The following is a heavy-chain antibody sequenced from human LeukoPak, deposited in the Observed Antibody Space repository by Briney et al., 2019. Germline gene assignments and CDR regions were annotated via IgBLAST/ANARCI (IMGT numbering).Heavy chain of an antibody. CDR2: IRYDGSNK. CDR1: GFTFSGSG. CDR3: ARDYDFWSGYYSPTRGYFGY. V-gene: IGHV3-30*02. D-gene: IGHD3-3*01. J-gene: IGHJ4*02. Sequence: PGGSLRLSCAASGFTFSGSGMHWVRQARGKGLEWVTFIRYDGSNKYYTDSVNGRFTISRDNSKNKLYLQMDSLRAEDTAVYYCARDYDFWSGYYSPTRGYFGYWGQGTLVTVSS.